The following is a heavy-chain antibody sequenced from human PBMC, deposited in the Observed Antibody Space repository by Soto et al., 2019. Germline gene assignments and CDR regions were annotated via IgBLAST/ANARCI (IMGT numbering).Heavy chain of an antibody. CDR3: ARENVLSYVDTAMVDYFDY. CDR2: ISGYNGDT. Sequence: QVQLVQSGAEVKKPGASVKVSCKASGYTFNTYSISWVRQAPGQGLEWMGWISGYNGDTHYAQKFQGRVTMTTDTSTSTAYMELRILRSDDTAMYYCARENVLSYVDTAMVDYFDYWGQGTLVTVSS. CDR1: GYTFNTYS. V-gene: IGHV1-18*01. J-gene: IGHJ4*02. D-gene: IGHD5-18*01.